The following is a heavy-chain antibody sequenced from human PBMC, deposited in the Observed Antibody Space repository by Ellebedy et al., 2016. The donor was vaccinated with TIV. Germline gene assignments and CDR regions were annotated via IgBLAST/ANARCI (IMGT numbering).Heavy chain of an antibody. CDR3: AKGEEFGELPTHP. V-gene: IGHV3-30*18. CDR2: ISYDGSNK. J-gene: IGHJ5*02. Sequence: GGSLRLXCAASGFTFSSYGMHWVRQAPGKGLEWVAVISYDGSNKYYADSVKGRFTISRDNSKNTLYLQMNSLRAEDTAVYYCAKGEEFGELPTHPWGQGTLVTVSS. D-gene: IGHD3-10*01. CDR1: GFTFSSYG.